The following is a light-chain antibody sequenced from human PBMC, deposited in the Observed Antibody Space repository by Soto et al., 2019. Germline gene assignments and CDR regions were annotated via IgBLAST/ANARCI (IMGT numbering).Light chain of an antibody. CDR2: GAS. CDR1: QSVSSN. CDR3: QQYNNWPYT. J-gene: IGKJ2*01. V-gene: IGKV3-15*01. Sequence: EIVMTQSPATLSVSPGERATLSCRASQSVSSNLAWYQQKPGQAPRLLIYGASTRATGIPARFSGSGSGTEFTLTICGLQSEDFAVYYCQQYNNWPYTFGQGTKLEIK.